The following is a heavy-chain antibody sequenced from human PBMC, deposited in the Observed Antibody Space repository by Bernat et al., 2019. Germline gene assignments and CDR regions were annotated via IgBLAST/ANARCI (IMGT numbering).Heavy chain of an antibody. V-gene: IGHV3-33*01. CDR3: ARDGAFRELGDY. D-gene: IGHD3-10*01. J-gene: IGHJ4*02. CDR2: IWPDGSYN. CDR1: GFTFSSFG. Sequence: QVQLVESGGGVVQPGKSLRLSCAGSGFTFSSFGIHWVRQAPGKGLAWVAFIWPDGSYNQFAEAVKGRFTISRDNSKNTVFLQIDSRRGDDTAVYYCARDGAFRELGDYWGRGTLVTVSS.